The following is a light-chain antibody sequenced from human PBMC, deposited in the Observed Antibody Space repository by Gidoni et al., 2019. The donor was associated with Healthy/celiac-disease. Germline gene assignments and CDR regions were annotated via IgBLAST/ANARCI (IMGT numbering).Light chain of an antibody. CDR3: SSYTSSSPVV. CDR2: EVS. CDR1: RSDVGSYNR. V-gene: IGLV2-18*02. J-gene: IGLJ2*01. Sequence: HSALTQPPSVSGSPVPSVTSSFPGPRSDVGSYNRVSWYQQPPGTAPKLMIYEVSNRPSGVPDRFSGSKSGNTASLTISGLQAEDEADYYCSSYTSSSPVVFGGGTKLTVL.